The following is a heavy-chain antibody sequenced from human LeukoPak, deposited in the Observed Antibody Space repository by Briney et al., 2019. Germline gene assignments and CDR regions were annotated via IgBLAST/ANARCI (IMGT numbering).Heavy chain of an antibody. J-gene: IGHJ4*02. CDR1: GFSFSSYG. CDR3: ARKPGYCSSSSCYEGDYFFDS. D-gene: IGHD2-2*01. V-gene: IGHV3-33*01. CDR2: IWFDGSNR. Sequence: GRSLRLSGAASGFSFSSYGMHWVRQAPGKGLEWVAVIWFDGSNRYYADSVKGRFTVSRDNSKNTLYLQMSSLRAEDTAVYYCARKPGYCSSSSCYEGDYFFDSWGQGTLVTVSS.